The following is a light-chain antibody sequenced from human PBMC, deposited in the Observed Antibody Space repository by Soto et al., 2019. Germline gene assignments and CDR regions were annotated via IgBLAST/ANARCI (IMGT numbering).Light chain of an antibody. CDR1: SSDVGRYNY. J-gene: IGLJ1*01. V-gene: IGLV2-14*01. CDR3: SSYTTSSTRL. Sequence: QSALTQPASVSGSPGQSITISCTGTSSDVGRYNYVSWYQQYPGKAPRLMIYEVNNRPSGVSNRFSGSKSGNTASLTISGLQAEEEADYYCSSYTTSSTRLFGTGTKVTVL. CDR2: EVN.